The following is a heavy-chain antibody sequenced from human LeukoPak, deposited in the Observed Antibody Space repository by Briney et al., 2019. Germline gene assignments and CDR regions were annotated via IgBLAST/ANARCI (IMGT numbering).Heavy chain of an antibody. J-gene: IGHJ4*02. Sequence: GGSLRLSCAASGFTFSSYGMHWVRQAPGKGLEWVAFIRYDGSNKYYADSVKGRFTISRDNSKNTLYLQMNSLRAEDTAVYYCAREDIVVVPAARIDYWGQGTLVTVSS. CDR2: IRYDGSNK. CDR3: AREDIVVVPAARIDY. V-gene: IGHV3-30*02. D-gene: IGHD2-2*01. CDR1: GFTFSSYG.